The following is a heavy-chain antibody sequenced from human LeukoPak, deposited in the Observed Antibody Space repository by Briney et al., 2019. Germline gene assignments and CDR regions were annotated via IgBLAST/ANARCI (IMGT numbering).Heavy chain of an antibody. CDR3: ARVYYDSSGYYYDY. Sequence: GGSLRLSCAASGFTFSSYAMHWVRQAPGKGLEWVAVISYDGSNKYYADSVKGRFTISRDNSKNTLYLQMNSLIAEDTAVYYCARVYYDSSGYYYDYWGQGTLVTVSS. CDR1: GFTFSSYA. J-gene: IGHJ4*02. V-gene: IGHV3-30-3*01. CDR2: ISYDGSNK. D-gene: IGHD3-22*01.